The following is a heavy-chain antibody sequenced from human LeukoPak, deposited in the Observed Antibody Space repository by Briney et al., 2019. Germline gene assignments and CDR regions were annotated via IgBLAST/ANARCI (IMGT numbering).Heavy chain of an antibody. CDR1: GYSFTDYY. Sequence: GASLKVSCKTSGYSFTDYYMHWVRQAPGQGLEWMGWINPNSGGTSSTQKFQGRVTMTRATSITTVSMEVSWLTSDDTAIYSCARADRLHGGPYLIGPWGQGTLVTVSS. D-gene: IGHD2-21*01. CDR3: ARADRLHGGPYLIGP. J-gene: IGHJ5*02. V-gene: IGHV1-2*02. CDR2: INPNSGGT.